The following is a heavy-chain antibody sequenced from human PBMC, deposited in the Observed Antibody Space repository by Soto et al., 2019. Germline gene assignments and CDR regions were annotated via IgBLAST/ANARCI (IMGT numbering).Heavy chain of an antibody. J-gene: IGHJ4*02. Sequence: QVQLQESGPGLVKPSGTLSLTCAVSGGSISSSNWWSWVRQPPGKGLEWIGEIYHSGSTNYNPSFKRRVAMSVDKSKNQCSLKWNSVTAADTPLYYCARTSPSGTRFDYWGQGTLVTVSA. V-gene: IGHV4-4*02. D-gene: IGHD1-1*01. CDR1: GGSISSSNW. CDR3: ARTSPSGTRFDY. CDR2: IYHSGST.